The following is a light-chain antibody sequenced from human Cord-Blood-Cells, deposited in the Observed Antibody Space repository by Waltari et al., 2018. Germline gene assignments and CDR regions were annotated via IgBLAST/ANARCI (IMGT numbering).Light chain of an antibody. V-gene: IGLV2-11*01. CDR1: SSDVGGYNY. CDR2: DVS. CDR3: CSYAGSYTWV. Sequence: QSALTQPRSVSGSPGQSVTISCTGTSSDVGGYNYVSWYPQHPGTAPKLMIYDVSKRPSGVPYRFSGSKSGNTASLTISGLQAEDEADYYCCSYAGSYTWVFGGGTKLTVL. J-gene: IGLJ3*02.